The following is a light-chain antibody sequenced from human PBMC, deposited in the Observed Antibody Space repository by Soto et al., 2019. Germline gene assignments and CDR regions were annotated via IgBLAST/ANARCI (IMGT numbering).Light chain of an antibody. CDR3: QHSYSAPYT. CDR1: QSVSGW. J-gene: IGKJ2*01. V-gene: IGKV1-5*01. Sequence: DIQMTQSPSALSASVGDTVTITCRASQSVSGWLAWYQQKPGEAPKLLIFATSTLQSGVPSRFSGSQSGTDFFFTINSLQPEDFSTFYCQHSYSAPYTFGQGTKVELK. CDR2: ATS.